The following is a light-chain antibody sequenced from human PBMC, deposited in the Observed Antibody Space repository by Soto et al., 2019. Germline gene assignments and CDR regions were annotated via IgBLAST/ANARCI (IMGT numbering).Light chain of an antibody. CDR2: DAS. Sequence: EIVLTQSPATLSLSPGERATLSCRASQSVSSYLAWYQQKPGQAPRLLVYDASNRATGIPARFSGSGSGTDITLTISSLEPEDFAVYYCQQRSSWPPTFGQGTKAEIK. CDR3: QQRSSWPPT. J-gene: IGKJ1*01. CDR1: QSVSSY. V-gene: IGKV3-11*01.